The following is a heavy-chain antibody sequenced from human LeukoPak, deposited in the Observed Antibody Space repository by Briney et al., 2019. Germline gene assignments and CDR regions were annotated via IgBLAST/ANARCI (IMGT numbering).Heavy chain of an antibody. CDR1: GYTFNKFY. V-gene: IGHV1-46*02. CDR3: ARDISTYSGTFPGGDH. D-gene: IGHD1-26*01. Sequence: PWASVKVSCKASGYTFNKFYMHWVRQAPGQGLEWMGIVNPSDGYTTYAQKFQGRVTMTRDMSTSTVYMELSSLTSDDTAVYFCARDISTYSGTFPGGDHWGQGTLVTVSS. J-gene: IGHJ4*02. CDR2: VNPSDGYT.